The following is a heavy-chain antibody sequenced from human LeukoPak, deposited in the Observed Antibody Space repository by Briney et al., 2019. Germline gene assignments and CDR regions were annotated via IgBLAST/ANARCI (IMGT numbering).Heavy chain of an antibody. Sequence: AGGSLRLSCAASGFTFSSYSMNWVRQAPGKGLEWVSSFSSRSSYIYYADSVKGRFTISRDNAKNSLFLQMNSLRAEDTAVYYCARDKDWAFDYWGQGTLVTVSS. CDR2: FSSRSSYI. CDR1: GFTFSSYS. CDR3: ARDKDWAFDY. D-gene: IGHD3/OR15-3a*01. V-gene: IGHV3-21*06. J-gene: IGHJ4*02.